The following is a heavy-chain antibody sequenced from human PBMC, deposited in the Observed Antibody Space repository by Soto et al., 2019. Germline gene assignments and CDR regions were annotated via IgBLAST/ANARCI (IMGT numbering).Heavy chain of an antibody. CDR3: ARDTMIVTRDYYYYGMDV. J-gene: IGHJ6*02. CDR1: GFTFSSYS. D-gene: IGHD3-22*01. CDR2: ISSSSSYI. Sequence: EVQLVESGGGLVKPGGSLRLSCAASGFTFSSYSMNWVRQAPGKGLEWVSSISSSSSYIYYADSVKGRFTISRDNAKNSLYLQMNSLRAEDTAVYYCARDTMIVTRDYYYYGMDVWGQGTTVTVSS. V-gene: IGHV3-21*01.